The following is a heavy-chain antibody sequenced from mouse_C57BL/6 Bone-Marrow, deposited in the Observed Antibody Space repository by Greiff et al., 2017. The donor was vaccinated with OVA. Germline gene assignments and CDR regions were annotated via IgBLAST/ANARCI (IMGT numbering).Heavy chain of an antibody. CDR1: GFNIKDDY. V-gene: IGHV14-4*01. CDR3: TTGGNSYVDY. Sequence: VQLQQSGAELVRPGASVKLSCTASGFNIKDDYMHWVKQRPEQGLEWIGWIDPENGDTEYASKFQGKATITADTSSNTAYLQLSSLTSEDTAVYYCTTGGNSYVDYWGQGTTPTVSS. D-gene: IGHD2-1*01. J-gene: IGHJ2*01. CDR2: IDPENGDT.